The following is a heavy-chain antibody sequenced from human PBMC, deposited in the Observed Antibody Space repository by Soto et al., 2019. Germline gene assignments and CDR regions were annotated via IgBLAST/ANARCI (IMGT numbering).Heavy chain of an antibody. D-gene: IGHD6-6*01. Sequence: QVQLVQSGAAVKKPGSSVKVSCKASGGTFSSYAISWVRQAPGQGLEWMGGIIPIFGTANYAQKFQGRVTITEDKSTRPAYMEQSSLRSEDTAVYSCARDQGGSIAAPPYYYGMDVWGQGTKVTVSS. CDR2: IIPIFGTA. CDR3: ARDQGGSIAAPPYYYGMDV. CDR1: GGTFSSYA. J-gene: IGHJ6*02. V-gene: IGHV1-69*06.